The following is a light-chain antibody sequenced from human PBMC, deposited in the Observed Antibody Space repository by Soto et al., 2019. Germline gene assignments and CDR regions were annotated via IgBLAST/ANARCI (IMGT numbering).Light chain of an antibody. J-gene: IGKJ5*01. CDR2: GAS. CDR1: QSVSSN. Sequence: ELVMTQSPATLSVSPGARATLSCMASQSVSSNLEWYQQKPGQAPRLLIYGASTRATGIPARFSGSGSGTEFTLTISSLQSEDFAVYYCQQYNNWPPITFGQGTRLEIK. V-gene: IGKV3-15*01. CDR3: QQYNNWPPIT.